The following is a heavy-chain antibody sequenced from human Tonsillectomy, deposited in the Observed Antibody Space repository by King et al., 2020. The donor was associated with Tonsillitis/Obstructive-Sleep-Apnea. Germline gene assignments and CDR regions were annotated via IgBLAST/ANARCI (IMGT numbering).Heavy chain of an antibody. V-gene: IGHV2-26*01. CDR1: GFSLSNARMG. Sequence: VTLQESGPVLVKPTETLTLTCTVSGFSLSNARMGVSWIRQPPGKALEWLAHIFSNDEKSYSTSLKSRLTISKDTSKSQVVLTMTNMDPVDTATYYCARIWDYYGSGSYYPDYWGQGTLVTVSS. CDR2: IFSNDEK. J-gene: IGHJ4*02. D-gene: IGHD3-10*01. CDR3: ARIWDYYGSGSYYPDY.